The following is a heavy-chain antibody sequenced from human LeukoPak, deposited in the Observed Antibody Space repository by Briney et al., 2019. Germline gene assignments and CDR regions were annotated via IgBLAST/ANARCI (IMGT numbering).Heavy chain of an antibody. J-gene: IGHJ5*02. Sequence: SSETLSLTCTVSGGSISSYYWSWIRQPPGKGLEWIGYIYYSGSTNYNPSLKSRVTISVDTSKNQFSLKLSSVTAADTAVYYCARSGHDFWSGRNWFDPWGQGTLVTVSS. CDR1: GGSISSYY. D-gene: IGHD3-3*01. CDR3: ARSGHDFWSGRNWFDP. CDR2: IYYSGST. V-gene: IGHV4-59*01.